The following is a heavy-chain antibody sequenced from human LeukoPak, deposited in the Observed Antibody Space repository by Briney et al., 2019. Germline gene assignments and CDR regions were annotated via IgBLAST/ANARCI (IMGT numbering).Heavy chain of an antibody. CDR1: GFTFSSYS. J-gene: IGHJ5*02. CDR3: ARGYCSGGSCYFSGRGAFDP. CDR2: ISSSSSYI. D-gene: IGHD2-15*01. V-gene: IGHV3-21*01. Sequence: GGSLRLSCAASGFTFSSYSMNWVRQSPGKGLEWVSSISSSSSYIYYADSVKGRFTISRDNAKNSLYLQMNSLRAEDTAVYYCARGYCSGGSCYFSGRGAFDPWGQGTLVTVSS.